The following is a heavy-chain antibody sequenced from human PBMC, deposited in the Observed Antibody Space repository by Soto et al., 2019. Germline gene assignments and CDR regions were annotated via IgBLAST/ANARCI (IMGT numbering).Heavy chain of an antibody. V-gene: IGHV3-30*18. J-gene: IGHJ4*02. Sequence: GGSLRLSCSGSGFTFTNYGLHWVRQAPGKGLEWVAAISYDGSNKYYADSVKGRFTISRDNSKNTLYLQMNSLRAEDTAVYYCAKDFLAAGTENFDYWGQGTLVTVSS. D-gene: IGHD6-13*01. CDR2: ISYDGSNK. CDR1: GFTFTNYG. CDR3: AKDFLAAGTENFDY.